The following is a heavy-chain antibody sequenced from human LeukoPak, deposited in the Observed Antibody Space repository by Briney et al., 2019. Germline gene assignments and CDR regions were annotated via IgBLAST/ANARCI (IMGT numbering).Heavy chain of an antibody. D-gene: IGHD6-13*01. CDR2: INHSGST. CDR3: ARDSSSWTTPYYFDY. J-gene: IGHJ4*02. CDR1: GGSFSGYY. Sequence: SETLSLTCAVYGGSFSGYYWSWIRQPPGKGLEWIGEINHSGSTNYNPSLKSRVTISVDTSKNQFSLKLSSVTAADTAVYYCARDSSSWTTPYYFDYWGQGTLVTVSS. V-gene: IGHV4-34*01.